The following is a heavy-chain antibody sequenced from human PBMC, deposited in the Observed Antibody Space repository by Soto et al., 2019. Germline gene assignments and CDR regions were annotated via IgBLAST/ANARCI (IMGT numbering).Heavy chain of an antibody. V-gene: IGHV4-34*01. CDR2: INHSGST. CDR3: ARGRSSSNPVTAISPLIWRSHPLFDY. Sequence: QVQLQQWGAGLLKPSETLSLTCAVYGGSFSGYYWSWIRQPPGKGLEWIGEINHSGSTNYNPSLKSRVTISVDTSKNQFSLELSSVTAADTAVYYGARGRSSSNPVTAISPLIWRSHPLFDYWGQGTLVTVSS. CDR1: GGSFSGYY. J-gene: IGHJ4*02. D-gene: IGHD2-21*02.